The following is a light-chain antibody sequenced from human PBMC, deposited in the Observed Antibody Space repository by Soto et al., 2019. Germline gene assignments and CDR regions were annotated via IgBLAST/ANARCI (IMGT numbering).Light chain of an antibody. CDR2: DAS. J-gene: IGKJ3*01. V-gene: IGKV1-33*01. CDR1: QDVNNY. Sequence: DIQLTQSPSSLSASLGDRVTITCRTSQDVNNYLNWYQQKPGKPPKLLIYDASKLGRGVPTRFSASGSGTDFTFTITALQPEDFATYYFQQYDALPPSFVPGTKV. CDR3: QQYDALPPS.